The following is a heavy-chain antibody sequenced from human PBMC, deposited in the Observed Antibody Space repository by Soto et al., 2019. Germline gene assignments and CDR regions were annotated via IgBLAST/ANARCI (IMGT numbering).Heavy chain of an antibody. CDR3: ARGEVVALGY. V-gene: IGHV4-30-2*01. D-gene: IGHD2-15*01. CDR2: IYHSGST. Sequence: SETLSLTCAVSGGSISSGGYSWSWIRQPPGKGLEWIGYIYHSGSTYYNPSLRSRVTILVDRSKNQFSLKLSSVTAADTAVYYCARGEVVALGYWGQGTLVTVSS. CDR1: GGSISSGGYS. J-gene: IGHJ4*02.